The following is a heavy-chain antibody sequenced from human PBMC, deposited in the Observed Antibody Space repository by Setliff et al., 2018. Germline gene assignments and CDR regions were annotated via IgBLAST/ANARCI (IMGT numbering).Heavy chain of an antibody. Sequence: PSGTLSLTCTVSGGSISSYYWSWIRQPAGKGLEWIGHIYIGGSANYNPSRKSRVTMSIDTSKNQFSLKLNSVTAADMAVYYCAREQWLDPPGYYYMDVWAKGTTVTVSS. J-gene: IGHJ6*03. CDR3: AREQWLDPPGYYYMDV. CDR2: IYIGGSA. V-gene: IGHV4-4*07. CDR1: GGSISSYY. D-gene: IGHD6-19*01.